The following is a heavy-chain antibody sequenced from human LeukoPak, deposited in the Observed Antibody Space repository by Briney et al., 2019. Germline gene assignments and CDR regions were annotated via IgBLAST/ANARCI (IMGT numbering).Heavy chain of an antibody. CDR3: ARGKNIDSESFSLFDN. D-gene: IGHD3-10*01. CDR1: DGSVSSSTYY. CDR2: IFYPRTT. J-gene: IGHJ4*02. Sequence: PAETLSLTCPASDGSVSSSTYYWGRIRQPPGKGLEWVGSIFYPRTTYYSPSLKIPVTISVGPSENHLSLKLRSVTAADTAVYYCARGKNIDSESFSLFDNWGQGILVTVSS. V-gene: IGHV4-39*07.